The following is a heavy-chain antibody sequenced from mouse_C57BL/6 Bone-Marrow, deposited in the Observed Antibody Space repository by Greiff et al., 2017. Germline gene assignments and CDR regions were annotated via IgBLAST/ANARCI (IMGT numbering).Heavy chain of an antibody. CDR2: ISNLAYSI. V-gene: IGHV5-15*01. J-gene: IGHJ1*03. CDR1: GFTFSDYG. D-gene: IGHD1-1*02. Sequence: EVQLVESGGGLVQPGGSLKLSCAASGFTFSDYGMAWVRQAPRKGPEWVAFISNLAYSIYYADTVTGRFTISRENAKNTLYLEMSSLRSEDTAMYYCARQYYGQGYFDVWGTGTTVTVSS. CDR3: ARQYYGQGYFDV.